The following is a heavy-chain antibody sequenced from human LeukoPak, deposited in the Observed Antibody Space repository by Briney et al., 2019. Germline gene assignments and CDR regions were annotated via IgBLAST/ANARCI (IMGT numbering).Heavy chain of an antibody. J-gene: IGHJ4*02. D-gene: IGHD5-12*01. CDR3: VRVWGHSGYDYFPFDY. Sequence: PGGSLRLSCAASGFTSSTYTMNWVRQAPGKGLEWVSSINGDGRYIYYADSMKGRFTISSDNAKNSLYLQMNSLRAEDTAMYYCVRVWGHSGYDYFPFDYWGQGTLVTVSS. V-gene: IGHV3-21*01. CDR2: INGDGRYI. CDR1: GFTSSTYT.